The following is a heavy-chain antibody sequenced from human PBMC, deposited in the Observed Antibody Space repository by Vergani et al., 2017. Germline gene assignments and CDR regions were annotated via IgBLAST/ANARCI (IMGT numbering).Heavy chain of an antibody. CDR3: AKGHSRSRRGGLDI. Sequence: EVQLLESGGGLVQPGGSLRLSCAASGFTFSSYAMSWVRLAPGMGLEWVSAISGSGGSTYYAVSVKGRFTIYRDNCKNTLYLQINSLRTADTAVYYCAKGHSRSRRGGLDIWARGTMVTVSS. D-gene: IGHD1-26*01. CDR1: GFTFSSYA. J-gene: IGHJ3*02. CDR2: ISGSGGST. V-gene: IGHV3-23*01.